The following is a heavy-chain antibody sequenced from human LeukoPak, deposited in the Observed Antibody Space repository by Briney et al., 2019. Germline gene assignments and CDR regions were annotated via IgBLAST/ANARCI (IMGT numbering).Heavy chain of an antibody. J-gene: IGHJ4*02. CDR2: IYYSGST. CDR1: GGSISSGGYY. CDR3: ASCRLGPIDY. V-gene: IGHV4-31*03. Sequence: SETLSLTCTVSGGSISSGGYYWSWIRQHPGTGLEWIGYIYYSGSTYYNPSLKSRVTISVDTSKNQFSLKLSSVTAVDTAVYYCASCRLGPIDYWGQGTLVTVSS. D-gene: IGHD2-15*01.